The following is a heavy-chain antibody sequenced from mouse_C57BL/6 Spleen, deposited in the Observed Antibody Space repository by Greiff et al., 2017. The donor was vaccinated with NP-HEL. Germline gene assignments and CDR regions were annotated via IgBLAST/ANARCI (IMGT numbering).Heavy chain of an antibody. CDR1: GYTFTDYY. CDR2: INPNNGGT. V-gene: IGHV1-26*01. CDR3: ARDYGNGFFTY. J-gene: IGHJ3*01. Sequence: EVQLQQSGPELVKPGASVKISCKASGYTFTDYYMNWVKQSHGKSLEWIGDINPNNGGTSYNQKFKGKATLTVDKSSSTAYMELRSLTSEDSAVYYCARDYGNGFFTYWGQGTLVTVSA. D-gene: IGHD2-1*01.